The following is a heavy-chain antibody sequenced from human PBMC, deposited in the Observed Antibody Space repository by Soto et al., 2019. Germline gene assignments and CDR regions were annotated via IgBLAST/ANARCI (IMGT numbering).Heavy chain of an antibody. D-gene: IGHD1-1*01. CDR3: AKGGRWAQLWYFDY. CDR2: ISYDGSNK. Sequence: GWSLRLSCAASVFTFISYGMHWVRQAPGKGLEWVAVISYDGSNKYYADSVKGRFTISRDNSKNTLYLQMNSLRAEDTAVYYCAKGGRWAQLWYFDYWGQGTLVTVSS. J-gene: IGHJ4*02. V-gene: IGHV3-30*18. CDR1: VFTFISYG.